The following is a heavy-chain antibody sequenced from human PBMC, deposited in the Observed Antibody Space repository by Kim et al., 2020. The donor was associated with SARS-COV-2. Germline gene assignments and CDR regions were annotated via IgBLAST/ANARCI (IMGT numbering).Heavy chain of an antibody. Sequence: GGSLRLSCAASGFTFSSYGMHWVRQAPGKGLEWVAVISYDGSNKYYADSVKGRFTISRDNSKNTLYLQMNSLRAEDTAVYYCAKGLYSGYDKITPLFDYWGQGTLVTVSS. J-gene: IGHJ4*02. D-gene: IGHD5-12*01. CDR2: ISYDGSNK. CDR1: GFTFSSYG. CDR3: AKGLYSGYDKITPLFDY. V-gene: IGHV3-30*18.